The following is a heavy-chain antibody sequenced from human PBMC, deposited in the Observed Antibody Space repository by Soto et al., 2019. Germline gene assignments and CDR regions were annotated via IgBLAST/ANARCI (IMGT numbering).Heavy chain of an antibody. CDR3: ARGAGGVRITMVPGVQYYFDY. CDR2: INHSGST. D-gene: IGHD3-10*01. J-gene: IGHJ4*02. V-gene: IGHV4-34*01. CDR1: GGSFSGYY. Sequence: SETLSLTCAVYGGSFSGYYWSWIRQPPGKGLEWIGEINHSGSTNYNPSLKSRVTISVDTSKNQFSLKLSSVTAADTAVYYCARGAGGVRITMVPGVQYYFDYWGQGTLVT.